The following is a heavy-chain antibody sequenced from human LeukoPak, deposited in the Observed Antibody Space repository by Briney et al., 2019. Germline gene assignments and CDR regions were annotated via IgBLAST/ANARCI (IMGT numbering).Heavy chain of an antibody. V-gene: IGHV3-33*01. Sequence: GGSLRLSCAASGFTFGSHGMHWVRQAPGKGLEWVAVIWYDGSKKYHADSVKGRFTISRDNSKNTLYLQMNSLRAEDTAVYYCARDLLGYSYDAYYFDFWGQGTLVTVSS. D-gene: IGHD5-18*01. CDR1: GFTFGSHG. J-gene: IGHJ4*02. CDR3: ARDLLGYSYDAYYFDF. CDR2: IWYDGSKK.